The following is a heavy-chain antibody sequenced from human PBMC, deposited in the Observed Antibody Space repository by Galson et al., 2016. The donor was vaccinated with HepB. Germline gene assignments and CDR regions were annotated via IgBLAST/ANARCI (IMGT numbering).Heavy chain of an antibody. Sequence: SETLSLTCAVYGGSFSGYYWSWIRQPPGKGLEWIGELNHSGSTNDNPSLKSRVTISVDTSRNQVSLKLSSVTAADTAVYYCARGLLGGGFDYWGQGTLVTVSS. CDR3: ARGLLGGGFDY. CDR2: LNHSGST. J-gene: IGHJ4*02. V-gene: IGHV4-34*01. D-gene: IGHD3-16*01. CDR1: GGSFSGYY.